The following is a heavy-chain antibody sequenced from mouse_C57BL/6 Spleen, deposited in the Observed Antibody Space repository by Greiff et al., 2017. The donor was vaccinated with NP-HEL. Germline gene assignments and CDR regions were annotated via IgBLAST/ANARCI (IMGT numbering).Heavy chain of an antibody. Sequence: QVQLKQSGAELVKPGASVKISCKASGYAFSSYWMNWVKQRPGKGLEWIGQIYPGDGDTNYNGKFKGKATLTADKSSSTAYMQLSSLTSEDSAVYFCARRYGSLYYFDYWGQGTTLTVSS. CDR2: IYPGDGDT. V-gene: IGHV1-80*01. J-gene: IGHJ2*01. CDR1: GYAFSSYW. D-gene: IGHD1-1*01. CDR3: ARRYGSLYYFDY.